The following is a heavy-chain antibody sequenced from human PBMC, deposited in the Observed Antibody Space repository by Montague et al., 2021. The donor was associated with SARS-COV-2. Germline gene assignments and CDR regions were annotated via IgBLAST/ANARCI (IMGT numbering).Heavy chain of an antibody. J-gene: IGHJ3*01. Sequence: SETLSLTRTLSGGSITNNIDYWTWIRQPPGKGLEWIGSIYYTGNTYYXPSLKSRVTISVVTSKNHFTLKLSSVTAAETAVYYCARLKRYFDSSGSPSASDFWGQGTKVTVSS. CDR1: GGSITNNIDY. CDR3: ARLKRYFDSSGSPSASDF. V-gene: IGHV4-39*02. D-gene: IGHD3-22*01. CDR2: IYYTGNT.